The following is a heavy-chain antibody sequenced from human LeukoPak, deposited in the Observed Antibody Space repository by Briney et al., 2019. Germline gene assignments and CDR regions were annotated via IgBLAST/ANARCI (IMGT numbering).Heavy chain of an antibody. J-gene: IGHJ4*02. Sequence: GGSLRLSCAASVFTFSDYYMSWIRQAPGKGLEWVSYISSSGSTIYYADSVKGRFTISRDNAKNSLYLQMNSLRAEDTAVYYCARSATLVVVAATFDYWGQGTLVTVSS. CDR1: VFTFSDYY. CDR3: ARSATLVVVAATFDY. V-gene: IGHV3-11*01. D-gene: IGHD2-15*01. CDR2: ISSSGSTI.